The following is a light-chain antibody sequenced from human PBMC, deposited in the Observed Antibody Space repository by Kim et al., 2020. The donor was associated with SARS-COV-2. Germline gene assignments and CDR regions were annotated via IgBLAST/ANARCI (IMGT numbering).Light chain of an antibody. CDR2: LEGSGSY. CDR1: SGHSSYI. J-gene: IGLJ3*02. Sequence: SVKLTCTLSSGHSSYIIAWHPQQPGKAPRSLMKLEGSGSYNKGSGVPDRFSGSSSGADRYLTISNLQSEDEADYYCETWDSNIRVFGGGTQLTVL. CDR3: ETWDSNIRV. V-gene: IGLV4-60*03.